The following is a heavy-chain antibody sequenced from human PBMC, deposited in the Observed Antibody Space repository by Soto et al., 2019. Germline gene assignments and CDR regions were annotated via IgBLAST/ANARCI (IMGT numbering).Heavy chain of an antibody. V-gene: IGHV4-34*01. J-gene: IGHJ4*02. CDR2: INHSGST. CDR1: GGSFSGYY. CDR3: ARGGNWNYAPDY. D-gene: IGHD1-7*01. Sequence: SETLSLTCAVYGGSFSGYYWSWIRQPPGKGLEWTGEINHSGSTNYNPSLKSRVTISVDTSKNQFSLRLSSVTAADTAVYYCARGGNWNYAPDYWGQGTRVTVSS.